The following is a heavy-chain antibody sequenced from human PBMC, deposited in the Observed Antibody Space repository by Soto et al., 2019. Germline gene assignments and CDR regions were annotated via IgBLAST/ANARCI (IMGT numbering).Heavy chain of an antibody. V-gene: IGHV3-74*01. CDR1: GFTFSNYW. Sequence: GGSLRLSCAASGFTFSNYWMHWVRQVPGKGLVWVARITNDGSSTNYADSVKGRFTVSRDNAKNTLFLQMNSLRAEDTAVYYCARDPEIEGWFDPWGQGTLVTVSS. CDR2: ITNDGSST. J-gene: IGHJ5*02. CDR3: ARDPEIEGWFDP.